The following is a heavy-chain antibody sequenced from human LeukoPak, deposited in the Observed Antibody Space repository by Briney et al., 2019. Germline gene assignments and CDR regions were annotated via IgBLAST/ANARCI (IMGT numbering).Heavy chain of an antibody. Sequence: SXKVSCKASGGTFISYAISWVRQAPGQGREWMGRIIPIFGTANYAQKFQGRVTITTDESTSTAYMELSSLRSEDTAVYYCARSYGGNGDIYFDYWGQGTLVTVSS. CDR2: IIPIFGTA. V-gene: IGHV1-69*05. CDR3: ARSYGGNGDIYFDY. J-gene: IGHJ4*02. D-gene: IGHD4/OR15-4a*01. CDR1: GGTFISYA.